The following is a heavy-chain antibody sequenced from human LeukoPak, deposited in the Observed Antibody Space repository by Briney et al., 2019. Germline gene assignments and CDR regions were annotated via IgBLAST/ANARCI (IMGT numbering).Heavy chain of an antibody. CDR3: ARDGQEALFDY. Sequence: SETLSLTCTVSGGSISSGSYYWSWIRQPAGKGLEWIGRIYTSGSTNYNPSLKSRVTISVDTSKNQFSLKLSSVTAADTAVYYCARDGQEALFDYWGQGTLVTVSS. V-gene: IGHV4-61*02. J-gene: IGHJ4*02. CDR1: GGSISSGSYY. CDR2: IYTSGST.